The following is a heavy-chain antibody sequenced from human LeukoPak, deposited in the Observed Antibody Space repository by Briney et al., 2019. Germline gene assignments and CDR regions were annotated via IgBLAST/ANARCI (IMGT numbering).Heavy chain of an antibody. Sequence: SETLSLTCTVSGGSISSSSYYWGWIRQPPGKGLEWIGSIYYSGSTYYNPSLKSRVTISVDTSKNQFSLKLSSVTAADTAVYYCARETVRGPYYYDSSGYWRGKNQFDYWGQGTLVTVSS. D-gene: IGHD3-22*01. J-gene: IGHJ4*02. CDR1: GGSISSSSYY. CDR3: ARETVRGPYYYDSSGYWRGKNQFDY. V-gene: IGHV4-39*07. CDR2: IYYSGST.